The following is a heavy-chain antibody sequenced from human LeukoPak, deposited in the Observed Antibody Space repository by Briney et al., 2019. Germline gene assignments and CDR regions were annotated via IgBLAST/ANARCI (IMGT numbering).Heavy chain of an antibody. CDR1: GGSISTYY. D-gene: IGHD6-6*01. CDR2: IYHSGST. J-gene: IGHJ1*01. CDR3: ARGGAARLHFQN. Sequence: SETLSLTCTVSGGSISTYYWNWIRQPPGKGLEWIGYIYHSGSTNYNPSLQSRVTVLVDTSKNQFSLNLNSVTAADTAVYYCARGGAARLHFQNWGQGTLVTVSS. V-gene: IGHV4-59*01.